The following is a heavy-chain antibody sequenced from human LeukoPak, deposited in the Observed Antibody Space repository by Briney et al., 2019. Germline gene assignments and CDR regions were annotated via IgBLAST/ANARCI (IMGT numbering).Heavy chain of an antibody. J-gene: IGHJ5*02. CDR3: ARESLWPNWFDP. Sequence: PSETLSLTCTVSGGSISTTGNYWTWIRQPPGKALEWIGYIYHTESTNYSPSLKSRVSISPDRSKNQFSLKLSSVTAADTAVYYCARESLWPNWFDPWGQGTLVTVSS. V-gene: IGHV4-30-2*01. CDR1: GGSISTTGNY. D-gene: IGHD5-18*01. CDR2: IYHTEST.